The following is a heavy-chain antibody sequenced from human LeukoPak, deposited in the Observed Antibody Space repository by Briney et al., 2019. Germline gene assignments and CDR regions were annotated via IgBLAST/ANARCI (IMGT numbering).Heavy chain of an antibody. D-gene: IGHD2-15*01. CDR2: ISSDGSLK. CDR3: AREIVGVEGRPIDY. Sequence: GGSLRLSCAASGFTFTTYWMTWVRQAPGKGLEWVAVISSDGSLKYYANSVKGRFTISRDNSKNTLFLQMISLRVEDTAVYCCAREIVGVEGRPIDYWGQGTLVTVSS. J-gene: IGHJ4*02. V-gene: IGHV3-30*03. CDR1: GFTFTTYW.